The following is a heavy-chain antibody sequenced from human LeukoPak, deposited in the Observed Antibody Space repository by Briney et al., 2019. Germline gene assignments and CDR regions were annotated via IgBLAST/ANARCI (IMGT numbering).Heavy chain of an antibody. CDR3: ATGVATAFTY. CDR1: GYTFTDYC. D-gene: IGHD5-12*01. V-gene: IGHV1-2*02. Sequence: ASVKVSCKASGYTFTDYCIHWVRQAPGQGLERMAFINPDSGDSYSAPKFQGRVTMTRDTSISTASMELNWLTSDDTAVYYCATGVATAFTYWGQGTLVTVSS. CDR2: INPDSGDS. J-gene: IGHJ4*02.